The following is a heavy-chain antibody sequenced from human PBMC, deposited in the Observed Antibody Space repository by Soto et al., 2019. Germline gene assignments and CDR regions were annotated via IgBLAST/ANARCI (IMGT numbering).Heavy chain of an antibody. V-gene: IGHV3-23*01. J-gene: IGHJ4*02. CDR1: GFTFSNYA. CDR3: AKEYCASTSCNFDH. Sequence: EVQLLESGGGLVQPGGSLRLSCAASGFTFSNYAMSWVRQAPGKGLEWVSAISGSGASTYYADSVKGRFTISRDNSKNTLYLQRNSLRADDTPVYYCAKEYCASTSCNFDHWGQGTLVTVSS. D-gene: IGHD2-2*01. CDR2: ISGSGAST.